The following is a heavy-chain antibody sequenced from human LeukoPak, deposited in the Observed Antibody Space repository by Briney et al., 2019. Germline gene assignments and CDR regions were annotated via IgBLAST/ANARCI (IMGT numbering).Heavy chain of an antibody. CDR3: ARDRCSGGSCDSGAEYYEH. CDR1: GFTFSSYG. J-gene: IGHJ1*01. CDR2: IWYDGSRT. Sequence: PGGSLRLSCAASGFTFSSYGMHWVRQVPGKGLEWVAVIWYDGSRTYYADSVKGRFTISRDNSKNTLDLQMNSLRAEETAVYYCARDRCSGGSCDSGAEYYEHWGQGTLVTVSS. D-gene: IGHD2-15*01. V-gene: IGHV3-33*01.